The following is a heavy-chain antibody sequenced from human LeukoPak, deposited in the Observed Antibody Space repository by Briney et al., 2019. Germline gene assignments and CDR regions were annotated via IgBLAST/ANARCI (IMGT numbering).Heavy chain of an antibody. Sequence: PGGSLRLSCAASGFTFNSHEMHWVRQAPGKGLDWVSYITSSGGITYYADSVKGRFTVSRDNAKNSLYLQMNSLRAEDTAVYYCTGERNCGGDCYQGSWFDPWGQGTLVTVSS. CDR2: ITSSGGIT. V-gene: IGHV3-48*03. J-gene: IGHJ5*02. D-gene: IGHD2-21*02. CDR3: TGERNCGGDCYQGSWFDP. CDR1: GFTFNSHE.